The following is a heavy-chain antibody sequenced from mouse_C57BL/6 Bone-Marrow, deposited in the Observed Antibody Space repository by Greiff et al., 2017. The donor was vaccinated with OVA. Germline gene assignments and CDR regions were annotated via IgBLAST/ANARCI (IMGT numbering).Heavy chain of an antibody. V-gene: IGHV5-6*01. Sequence: EVQLMESGGDLVKPGGSLKLSCAASGFTFSSYGMSWVRQTPDKRLEWVATISSGGSYTYYPDSVKGRFTISRDNAKNTLYQQMSSLKSEDTAMYYCARHLCLDYWGQGTTLTVSS. J-gene: IGHJ2*01. CDR1: GFTFSSYG. CDR3: ARHLCLDY. CDR2: ISSGGSYT.